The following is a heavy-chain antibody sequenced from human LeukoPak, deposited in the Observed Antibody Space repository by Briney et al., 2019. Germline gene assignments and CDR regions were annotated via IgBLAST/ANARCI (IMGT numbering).Heavy chain of an antibody. D-gene: IGHD5-12*01. V-gene: IGHV3-7*01. CDR2: IQKDGSEK. Sequence: GGSLRLSCAASGFAFGSYWMTWVRQAPGKGLEWVGNIQKDGSEKNYVDSVKGRFTISRDNAKNSLYLQMNSLRAEDTAVYYCARDSGNSGYVVNDYWGQGTQVTVSS. CDR1: GFAFGSYW. CDR3: ARDSGNSGYVVNDY. J-gene: IGHJ4*02.